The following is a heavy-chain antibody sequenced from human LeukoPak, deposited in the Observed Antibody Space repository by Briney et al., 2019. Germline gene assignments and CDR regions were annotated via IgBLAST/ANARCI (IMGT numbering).Heavy chain of an antibody. CDR1: GFTFSSYS. V-gene: IGHV3-48*04. Sequence: GGSLRLSCAASGFTFSSYSINWVRQAPGKGLEWVSYISSSSRTIWYADSVKGRFTISRDNAKESLYLQMNSLRAEDTAVYYCARDQRDYYYYYMDVWGKGTTVTVSS. CDR2: ISSSSRTI. CDR3: ARDQRDYYYYYMDV. J-gene: IGHJ6*03.